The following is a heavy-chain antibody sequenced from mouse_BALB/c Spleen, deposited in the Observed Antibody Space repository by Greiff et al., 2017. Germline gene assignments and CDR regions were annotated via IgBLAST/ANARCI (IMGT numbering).Heavy chain of an antibody. CDR1: GFTFSSYA. CDR2: ISSGGST. V-gene: IGHV5-6-5*01. CDR3: ARELRLLAWFAY. Sequence: EVHLVESGGGLVKPGGSLKLSCAASGFTFSSYAMSWVRQTPEKRLEWVASISSGGSTYYPDSVKGRFTISRDNARNILYLQMSSLRSEDTAMYYCARELRLLAWFAYWGQGTLVTVSA. D-gene: IGHD1-2*01. J-gene: IGHJ3*01.